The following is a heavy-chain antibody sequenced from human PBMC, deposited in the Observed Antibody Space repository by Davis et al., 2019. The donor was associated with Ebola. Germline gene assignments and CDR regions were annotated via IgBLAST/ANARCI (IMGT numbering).Heavy chain of an antibody. V-gene: IGHV6-1*01. Sequence: HSQTLSLTCAISGDSVSSNSAAWNWIRQSPSRGLEWLGRTYYRSKWYNDYAVSVKSRITINPDTSKNQFSLQLNSVTPEDTAVYYCARRRTYYYDSSGYPNDAFDIWGQGTMVTVSS. D-gene: IGHD3-22*01. CDR2: TYYRSKWYN. CDR3: ARRRTYYYDSSGYPNDAFDI. CDR1: GDSVSSNSAA. J-gene: IGHJ3*02.